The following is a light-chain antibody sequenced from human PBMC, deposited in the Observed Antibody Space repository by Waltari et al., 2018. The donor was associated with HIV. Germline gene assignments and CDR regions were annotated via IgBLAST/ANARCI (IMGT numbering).Light chain of an antibody. Sequence: QSALTQPASVSGSPGQSITISCTGTSSDVGSYNFVSWYQQHPGKAPKLMIYEVNKRPSGVSMLFSCTNSGNTSSLTFSGLQAEDDAHYCCCSYIGSNTLVFGGGTKLTVL. CDR2: EVN. CDR1: SSDVGSYNF. J-gene: IGLJ3*02. CDR3: CSYIGSNTLV. V-gene: IGLV2-23*02.